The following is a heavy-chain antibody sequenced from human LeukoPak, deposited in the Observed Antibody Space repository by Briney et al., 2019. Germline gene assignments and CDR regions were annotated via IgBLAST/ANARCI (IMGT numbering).Heavy chain of an antibody. CDR3: AKDFNRLGSVTTTFDY. CDR1: GFTFDDYA. V-gene: IGHV3-9*03. J-gene: IGHJ4*02. D-gene: IGHD3-16*01. Sequence: PGRSLRLSCAASGFTFDDYAMHWVRQAPGKGLEWVSGISWNSGSIGYADSVKGRFTISRDNAKSSLYLQMNSLRAEDMALYYRAKDFNRLGSVTTTFDYWGQGTLVTVSS. CDR2: ISWNSGSI.